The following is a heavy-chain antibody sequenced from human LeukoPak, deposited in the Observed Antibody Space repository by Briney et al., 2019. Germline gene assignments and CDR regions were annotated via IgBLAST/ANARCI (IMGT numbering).Heavy chain of an antibody. J-gene: IGHJ4*02. CDR2: IWYDGSNK. CDR3: ARGGRDSELDS. Sequence: PGGSLSLSCAASGFTFSSYGMRWVRQAPGKGLEWVAVIWYDGSNKYYADSVTGRFTISRDNSKNTLYLQMNRLRAEDTAVYYCARGGRDSELDSWGQRTLVTVSS. CDR1: GFTFSSYG. V-gene: IGHV3-33*01. D-gene: IGHD1-26*01.